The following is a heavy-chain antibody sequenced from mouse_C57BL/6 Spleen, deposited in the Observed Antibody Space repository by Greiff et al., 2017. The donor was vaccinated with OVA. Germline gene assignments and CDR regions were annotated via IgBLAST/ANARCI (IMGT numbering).Heavy chain of an antibody. CDR1: GYTFTDYY. Sequence: EVQLQQSGPELVKPGASVKISCKASGYTFTDYYMNWVKQSHGKSLEWIGDINPNNGGTSYNQKFKGKATLTVDKSSSTAYMELRSLTSEDSAVYYCANDYDRVSFAYWGQGTLVTVSA. D-gene: IGHD2-4*01. V-gene: IGHV1-26*01. CDR2: INPNNGGT. J-gene: IGHJ3*01. CDR3: ANDYDRVSFAY.